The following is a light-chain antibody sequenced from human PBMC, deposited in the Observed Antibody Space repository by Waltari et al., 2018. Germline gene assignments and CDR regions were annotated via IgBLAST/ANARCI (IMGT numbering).Light chain of an antibody. V-gene: IGKV1-39*01. CDR1: QSISSY. J-gene: IGKJ2*01. CDR2: AAS. Sequence: DIQLTQSPSSLSASVGDRVTLTCRASQSISSYLNWYQQKAGKAPKLLIYAASNLQGGVSSRFSGSGSGTEFTLSISHLQPEDFATYYCQQTFSTPPQMYTFGQGTKLDIK. CDR3: QQTFSTPPQMYT.